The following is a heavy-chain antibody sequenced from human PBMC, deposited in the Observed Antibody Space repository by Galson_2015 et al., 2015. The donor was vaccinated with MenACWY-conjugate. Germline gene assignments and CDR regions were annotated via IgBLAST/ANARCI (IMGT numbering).Heavy chain of an antibody. D-gene: IGHD4-17*01. Sequence: ETLSLTCAVYGGSFSGYYWSWTRQPPGKGLEWIGEINHSGSTNYNPSLKSRVTISVDTSKNQFSLKLSSMTAADTAVYYCASPTVTPGRFDYWGQGTLVTVSS. CDR3: ASPTVTPGRFDY. CDR2: INHSGST. J-gene: IGHJ4*02. CDR1: GGSFSGYY. V-gene: IGHV4-34*01.